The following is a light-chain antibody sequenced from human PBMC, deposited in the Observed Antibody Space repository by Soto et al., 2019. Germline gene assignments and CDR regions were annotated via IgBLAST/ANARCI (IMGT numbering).Light chain of an antibody. J-gene: IGKJ3*01. CDR3: QQYGRSPFT. CDR2: GAS. CDR1: QSVSSNY. V-gene: IGKV3-20*01. Sequence: EIVMTQSPGTLSLSPGETATLSCRASQSVSSNYVAWFHQKPGQAPRLLIYGASSRATGVPDRFSASGSGTDFTITICRLAPEDFVVYYCQQYGRSPFTVGPGTKVDIK.